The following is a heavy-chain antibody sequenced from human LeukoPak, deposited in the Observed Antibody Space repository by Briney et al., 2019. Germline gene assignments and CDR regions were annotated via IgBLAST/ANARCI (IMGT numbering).Heavy chain of an antibody. CDR1: GFTFNNAW. V-gene: IGHV3-15*01. D-gene: IGHD4-17*01. Sequence: GGSLRLSCAACGFTFNNAWMSWVRQAPGKGLEWVGRIKSKTDGGTTDYAAPVKGRFTISRDDSKRMLYLQMNSLKTEDTAVYYCADLGDYAVGWGQGTLVTVSS. CDR3: ADLGDYAVG. J-gene: IGHJ4*02. CDR2: IKSKTDGGTT.